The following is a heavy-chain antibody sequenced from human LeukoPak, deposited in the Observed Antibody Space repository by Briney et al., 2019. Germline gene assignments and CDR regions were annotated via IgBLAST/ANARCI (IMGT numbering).Heavy chain of an antibody. D-gene: IGHD3-3*01. V-gene: IGHV1-2*02. J-gene: IGHJ3*02. CDR3: ARREGGREWAAFDI. CDR1: GYTFTGYY. CDR2: INPNSGGT. Sequence: ASVKVSCKASGYTFTGYYMHWVRQAPGQGLEWMGWINPNSGGTNYAQKFQGRVTMTRDTSISTAYMELSRLRSDDTAVYYCARREGGREWAAFDIWGQGAMVTVSS.